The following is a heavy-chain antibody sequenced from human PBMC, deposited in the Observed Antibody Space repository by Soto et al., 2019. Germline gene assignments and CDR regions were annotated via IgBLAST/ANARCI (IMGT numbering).Heavy chain of an antibody. J-gene: IGHJ5*02. Sequence: ASVNVSCKASGYTFTNYAMHWVRQAPGQRLEWMGWINAGNGNTKYSQKFQGRVTITRDTSASTAYMELSSLGSEDTAVYYCARSSGVYDLLAWGQGTLVTVSS. V-gene: IGHV1-3*01. CDR1: GYTFTNYA. D-gene: IGHD3-9*01. CDR3: ARSSGVYDLLA. CDR2: INAGNGNT.